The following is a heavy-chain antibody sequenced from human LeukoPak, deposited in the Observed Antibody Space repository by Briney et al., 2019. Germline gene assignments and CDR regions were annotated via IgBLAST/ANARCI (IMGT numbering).Heavy chain of an antibody. V-gene: IGHV3-53*01. J-gene: IGHJ6*03. CDR3: ARAKRDAVIAAAAYHYYYYYMDV. D-gene: IGHD6-13*01. Sequence: PGGSLRLSCAASGFTVISNYMSWVRQAPGKGLEWVSVIYSGGSTYYADSVKGRFTISRDNSKNTLYLLMNSLRAEDTAVYYCARAKRDAVIAAAAYHYYYYYMDVWGKGTTVTVSS. CDR1: GFTVISNY. CDR2: IYSGGST.